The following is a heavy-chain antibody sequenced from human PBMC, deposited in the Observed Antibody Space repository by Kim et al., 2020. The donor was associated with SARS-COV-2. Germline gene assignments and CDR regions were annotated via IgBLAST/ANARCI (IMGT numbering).Heavy chain of an antibody. CDR1: GYTFTSYY. D-gene: IGHD4-17*01. CDR3: ARDGGYGDYGLGYFDY. J-gene: IGHJ4*02. CDR2: INPSGGST. V-gene: IGHV1-46*01. Sequence: ASVKVSCKASGYTFTSYYMHWVRQAPGQGLEWMGIINPSGGSTSYAQKFQGRVTMTRDTSTSTVYMELSSLRSEDTAVYYCARDGGYGDYGLGYFDYWGQGTLVTVSS.